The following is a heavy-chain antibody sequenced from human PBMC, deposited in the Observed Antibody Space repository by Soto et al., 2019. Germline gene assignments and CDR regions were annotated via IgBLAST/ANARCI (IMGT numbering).Heavy chain of an antibody. CDR1: GFTFDIYL. D-gene: IGHD2-2*01. V-gene: IGHV3-7*01. Sequence: WGSLRVSSASSGFTFDIYLLRWVRQAPGNGLDWLATIKQDGSEKFYVDSVKGRFTISRDNARKSMYLEMSSLRAEDTAVYYCAREGSVYCNSISCHSLYGVGVWGQGTTVTVSS. CDR2: IKQDGSEK. CDR3: AREGSVYCNSISCHSLYGVGV. J-gene: IGHJ6*01.